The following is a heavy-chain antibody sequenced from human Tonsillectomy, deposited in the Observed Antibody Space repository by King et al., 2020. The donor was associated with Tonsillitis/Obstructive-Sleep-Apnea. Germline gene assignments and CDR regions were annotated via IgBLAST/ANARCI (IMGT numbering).Heavy chain of an antibody. CDR3: ARSVYYGGSSFYSPFDY. CDR1: GFTFNNYW. Sequence: VQLVESGGDLVQPGGSLRLSCSASGFTFNNYWMTWVRQAPGKGLEWVASIKEDGSEKYYVDSVKGRFTISRDNPKNSLYLQMNSLRAEDTAVSYCARSVYYGGSSFYSPFDYWGQGTLVTVSS. D-gene: IGHD3-22*01. J-gene: IGHJ4*02. V-gene: IGHV3-7*01. CDR2: IKEDGSEK.